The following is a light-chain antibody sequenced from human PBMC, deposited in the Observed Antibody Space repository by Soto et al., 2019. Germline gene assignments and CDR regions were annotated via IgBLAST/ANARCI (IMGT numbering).Light chain of an antibody. V-gene: IGKV1-5*03. Sequence: DIQMTQSPSTLSASVGDRVTITCRASQSINNWLAWYQQNPGKAPKLLISKASSLESGVPSRFSGSGSGTEFTLTISSLQPDDFATYYCQQYNSYLFTFGPGTKVDIK. CDR1: QSINNW. J-gene: IGKJ3*01. CDR3: QQYNSYLFT. CDR2: KAS.